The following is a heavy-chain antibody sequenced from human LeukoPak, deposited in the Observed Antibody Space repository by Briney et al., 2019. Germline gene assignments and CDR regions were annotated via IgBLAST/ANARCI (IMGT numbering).Heavy chain of an antibody. J-gene: IGHJ3*02. Sequence: SETLSLTCTVSGGSISSSSYYWGWIRQPPGKGLEWIGSIYYSGSTYYNPSLNTRVTISVDTSKNQFSLKLSSVTAADTAVYYCARDMEYYDSSGPAPFDIWGQGTMVTVSS. CDR2: IYYSGST. D-gene: IGHD3-22*01. V-gene: IGHV4-39*07. CDR1: GGSISSSSYY. CDR3: ARDMEYYDSSGPAPFDI.